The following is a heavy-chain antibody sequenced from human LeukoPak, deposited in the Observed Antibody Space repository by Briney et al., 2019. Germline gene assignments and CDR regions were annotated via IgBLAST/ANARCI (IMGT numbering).Heavy chain of an antibody. D-gene: IGHD6-19*01. V-gene: IGHV3-7*01. CDR2: IKQDGSEK. Sequence: GWSLRLSCAASGFTFSGYWMSWVRQAPGKGLEWVANIKQDGSEKYYVDSVKGRFTISRDNAKNSLYLQMNSLRAEDTAVYYCASWGAVAGNFDYWGQGTLVTVSS. J-gene: IGHJ4*02. CDR1: GFTFSGYW. CDR3: ASWGAVAGNFDY.